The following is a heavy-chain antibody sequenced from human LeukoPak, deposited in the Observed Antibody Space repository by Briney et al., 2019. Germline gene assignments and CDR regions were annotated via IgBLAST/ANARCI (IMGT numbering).Heavy chain of an antibody. V-gene: IGHV3-11*01. CDR1: GFTFSDYY. Sequence: PGGSLRLSCAASGFTFSDYYMSWIRQAPGKGLEWVSYISSSGSTIYYADSVKGRFTISRDNAKNSLYLQMNSLRAEDTAVYYCARDLFPYYYDSSGSLGAFDIWGQGTMVTVSS. CDR3: ARDLFPYYYDSSGSLGAFDI. D-gene: IGHD3-22*01. J-gene: IGHJ3*02. CDR2: ISSSGSTI.